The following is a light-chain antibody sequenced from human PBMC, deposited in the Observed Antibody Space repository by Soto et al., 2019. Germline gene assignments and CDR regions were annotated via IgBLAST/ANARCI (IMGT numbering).Light chain of an antibody. CDR2: LNSDGSH. CDR1: SGHSSYA. V-gene: IGLV4-69*01. Sequence: QAVVTQSPSASASLGASVKLTCTLSSGHSSYAIAWHQQQPEKDPRYLMKLNSDGSHSKGDGIPDRFSGSSSGAERYLTISSLQSEDEADYYWQTWGTGIQGFGGGTKLTVL. J-gene: IGLJ2*01. CDR3: QTWGTGIQG.